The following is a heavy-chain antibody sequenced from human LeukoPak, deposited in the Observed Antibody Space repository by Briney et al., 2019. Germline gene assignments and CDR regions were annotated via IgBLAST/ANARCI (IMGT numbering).Heavy chain of an antibody. V-gene: IGHV3-20*01. CDR2: INWNGGST. J-gene: IGHJ4*02. CDR1: GFTFDDYG. D-gene: IGHD3-3*01. CDR3: ARVTIFGVVIRYFDY. Sequence: GGSLRLSCAASGFTFDDYGMSWVRQAPGKGLEWVSGINWNGGSTGYADSVKGRFAISRDNAKNSLYLQMNSLRAEDTALYHCARVTIFGVVIRYFDYWGQGTLVTVSS.